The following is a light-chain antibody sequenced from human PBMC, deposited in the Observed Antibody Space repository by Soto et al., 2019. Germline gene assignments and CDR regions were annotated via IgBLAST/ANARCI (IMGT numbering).Light chain of an antibody. V-gene: IGKV1-9*01. CDR1: QGISSF. J-gene: IGKJ5*01. Sequence: DIQLTQSPSFLSASVGDRVTITCRASQGISSFLAWYQEKPGEPPKLLIYDALTLQSGVPSRFSGSGSGTEFTLTISSLQPEXXXTXXXQQLDSYPITFGQGTRLEIK. CDR2: DAL. CDR3: QQLDSYPIT.